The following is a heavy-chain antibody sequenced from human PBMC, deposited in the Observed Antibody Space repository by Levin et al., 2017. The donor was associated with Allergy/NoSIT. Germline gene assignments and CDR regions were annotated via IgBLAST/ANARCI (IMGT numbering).Heavy chain of an antibody. CDR3: ARVGIDFWGVYQKSWGYMDV. J-gene: IGHJ6*03. D-gene: IGHD3-3*01. CDR2: ISAYNGNT. Sequence: ASVKVSCKASGYNFTNYGISWVRQAPGQGLEWMGWISAYNGNTNYAQKFQGRVTMTIQTSTNTAYMELRSLRSDDTAVYYCARVGIDFWGVYQKSWGYMDVWGQGTTVTDSS. CDR1: GYNFTNYG. V-gene: IGHV1-18*01.